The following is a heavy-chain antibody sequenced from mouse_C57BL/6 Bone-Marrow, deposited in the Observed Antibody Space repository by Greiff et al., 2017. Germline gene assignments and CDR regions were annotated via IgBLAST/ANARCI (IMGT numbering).Heavy chain of an antibody. CDR3: ARIYYGYDGFAY. CDR2: IYPRSGNT. V-gene: IGHV1-81*01. CDR1: GYTFTSYG. J-gene: IGHJ3*01. D-gene: IGHD2-2*01. Sequence: VKLQQSGAELARPGASVKLSCKASGYTFTSYGISWVKQRTGQGLEWIGEIYPRSGNTYYNEKFKGKATLTADKSSSTAYMELRSLTSDDSAVYFCARIYYGYDGFAYWGQGTLVTVSA.